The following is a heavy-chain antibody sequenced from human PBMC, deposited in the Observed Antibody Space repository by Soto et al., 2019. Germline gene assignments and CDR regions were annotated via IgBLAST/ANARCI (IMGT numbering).Heavy chain of an antibody. V-gene: IGHV3-33*01. Sequence: QVQLVESGGGVVQPGRSLRLSCAASGFTFSSYGMHWVRQAPGKGLEWVAVIWYDGSNRYYADSVKGRFTISRDNSKNTLYLQMNSLRAEDTAVYYCARDVSGEGHWFDPWGQGTLVTVSS. J-gene: IGHJ5*02. CDR2: IWYDGSNR. CDR1: GFTFSSYG. D-gene: IGHD5-12*01. CDR3: ARDVSGEGHWFDP.